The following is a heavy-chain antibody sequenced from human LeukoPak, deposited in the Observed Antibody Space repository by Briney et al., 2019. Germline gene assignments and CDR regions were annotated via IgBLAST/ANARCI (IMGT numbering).Heavy chain of an antibody. J-gene: IGHJ4*02. CDR3: TTSLPHVVDVTTSDGGN. Sequence: PGGSLRLSCEASGFTFSTYGMHWVRQAPGKGLEWVSVIYSGGSTYYADSVKGRFTISRDNSKNTLYLQMNSLRAEDTAVYYCTTSLPHVVDVTTSDGGNWGQGTLVTVSS. V-gene: IGHV3-66*01. D-gene: IGHD2-21*02. CDR1: GFTFSTYG. CDR2: IYSGGST.